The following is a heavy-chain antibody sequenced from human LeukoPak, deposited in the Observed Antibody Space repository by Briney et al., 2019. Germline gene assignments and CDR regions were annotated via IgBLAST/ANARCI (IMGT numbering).Heavy chain of an antibody. Sequence: SETLSLTCTVSGGSISSSNYFWGWIRQPPGKGLEWIGSIYYSGSTYYNPSLKSRVTISVDTSKNQFSLKLSFVTAADTAVYYCARGGAYCSSTSCHQFDYWGQGTLVTVSS. J-gene: IGHJ4*02. D-gene: IGHD2-2*01. CDR1: GGSISSSNYF. V-gene: IGHV4-39*07. CDR2: IYYSGST. CDR3: ARGGAYCSSTSCHQFDY.